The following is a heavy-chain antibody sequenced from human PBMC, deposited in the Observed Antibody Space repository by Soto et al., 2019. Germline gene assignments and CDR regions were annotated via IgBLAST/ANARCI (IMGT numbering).Heavy chain of an antibody. V-gene: IGHV3-23*01. Sequence: GGSLRLYCAASGFTFSSYAMTWVRQAPGKGLEWGSVISGSGGSTYYADSVKGRFTISRDNSKNTMYLQMNSLRAEDTAVYYCAKGVRSYYYYGMAVWGQGTTVTVSS. D-gene: IGHD3-22*01. CDR1: GFTFSSYA. CDR3: AKGVRSYYYYGMAV. J-gene: IGHJ6*02. CDR2: ISGSGGST.